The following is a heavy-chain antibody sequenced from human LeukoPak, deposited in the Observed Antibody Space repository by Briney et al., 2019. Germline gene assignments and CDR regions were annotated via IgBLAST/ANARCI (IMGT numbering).Heavy chain of an antibody. CDR3: QSNSWSRGFDC. V-gene: IGHV1-2*02. D-gene: IGHD6-19*01. CDR1: GYTFTDYY. Sequence: ASVKVSCKASGYTFTDYYIHWVRQAPGQGLEWMGWINPKNAGTNYGPKFQGRVTMTRDTSISTAYMELSRLSSDDTAVYYCQSNSWSRGFDCWDQGALVTVSS. J-gene: IGHJ4*02. CDR2: INPKNAGT.